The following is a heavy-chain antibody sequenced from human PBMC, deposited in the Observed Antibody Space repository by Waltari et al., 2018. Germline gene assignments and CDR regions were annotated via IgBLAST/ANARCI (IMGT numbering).Heavy chain of an antibody. CDR1: GGFLRSCDW. J-gene: IGHJ4*02. D-gene: IGHD6-19*01. V-gene: IGHV4-4*02. CDR3: ARGFDGWPFDY. CDR2: IHHIGST. Sequence: VQLKQSRPGLVKPSGTLSLTCSVSGGFLRSCDWWSWVRQPTGKGLEWIGEIHHIGSTNHNPSVKSRVIMSVDKSKNQFTLKMNSVTAADTAVYYCARGFDGWPFDYWGQGMLVLVSS.